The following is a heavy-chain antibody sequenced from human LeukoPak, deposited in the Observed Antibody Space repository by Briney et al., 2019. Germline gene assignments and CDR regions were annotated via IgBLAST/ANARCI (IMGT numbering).Heavy chain of an antibody. V-gene: IGHV4-39*07. CDR2: IYYSGST. CDR3: ARDGAYSSGWSLYYYGMDV. Sequence: SETLSLTCTVSGGSISSSSYYWGWIRQPPGKGLEWIGSIYYSGSTYYNPSLKSRVTISVDTSKNQFSLKLSSVTAADTAVYYCARDGAYSSGWSLYYYGMDVWGQGTTVTVSS. D-gene: IGHD6-19*01. J-gene: IGHJ6*02. CDR1: GGSISSSSYY.